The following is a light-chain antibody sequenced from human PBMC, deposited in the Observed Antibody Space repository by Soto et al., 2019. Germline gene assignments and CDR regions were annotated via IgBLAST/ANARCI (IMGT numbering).Light chain of an antibody. CDR1: QGISSC. V-gene: IGKV1-9*01. Sequence: DIQLTQSPSFLSASVGDRVTITCRGSQGISSCLAWYQQKPGKAPKLLIYAASTLESGVSSRFSGSRSGTEFTLAISSLQPEDLATYYCQQLNSYPITFGGGTKVEL. J-gene: IGKJ4*01. CDR3: QQLNSYPIT. CDR2: AAS.